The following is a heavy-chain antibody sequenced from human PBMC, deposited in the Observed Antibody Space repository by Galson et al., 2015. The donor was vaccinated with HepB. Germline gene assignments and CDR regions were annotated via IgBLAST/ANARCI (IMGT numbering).Heavy chain of an antibody. J-gene: IGHJ4*02. Sequence: TLSLTCSVSGASVNNGLYSWTWIRQPAGKGLEWIGRTYFSGTTDYNPSLKARVSISIDTSKNQFSLRLTAVTAADTAVYYCARGTGWNPEGYWGQGILVAVSS. D-gene: IGHD1-1*01. CDR3: ARGTGWNPEGY. V-gene: IGHV4-61*02. CDR1: GASVNNGLYS. CDR2: TYFSGTT.